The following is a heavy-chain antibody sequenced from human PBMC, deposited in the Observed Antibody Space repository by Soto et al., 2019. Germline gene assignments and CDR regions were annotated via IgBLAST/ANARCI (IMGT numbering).Heavy chain of an antibody. CDR1: GGSISSSSYY. Sequence: SETLSLTCTVSGGSISSSSYYWGWIRQPPGKGLEWIGCICYSGSTYYNPSLKSRVTISVDTSKNQFSLKLSSVTAADTAVYFCARAGPAGLTWFDPWGQGALVTVSS. J-gene: IGHJ5*02. CDR2: ICYSGST. V-gene: IGHV4-39*07. CDR3: ARAGPAGLTWFDP. D-gene: IGHD2-2*01.